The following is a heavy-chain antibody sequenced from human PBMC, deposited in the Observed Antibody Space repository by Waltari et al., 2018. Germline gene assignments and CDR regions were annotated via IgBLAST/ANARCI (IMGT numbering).Heavy chain of an antibody. V-gene: IGHV3-30*02. Sequence: QVQLVESGGGVVQPGGSLRLSCAASGFTFSSYGMHLVRQAPGKGLEGVAFIRYDGSNKYYADSVKGRFTISRDNSKNTLYLQMNSLRAEDTAVYYCAKDRMMATKRGVFDYWGQGTLVTVSS. J-gene: IGHJ4*02. D-gene: IGHD3-10*01. CDR1: GFTFSSYG. CDR3: AKDRMMATKRGVFDY. CDR2: IRYDGSNK.